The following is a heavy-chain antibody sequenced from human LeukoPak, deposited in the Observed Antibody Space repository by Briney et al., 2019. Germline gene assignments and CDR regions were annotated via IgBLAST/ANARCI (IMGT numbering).Heavy chain of an antibody. CDR3: ARDRRYYGSGSYGVYWYYGMDV. CDR1: GFTFSSYS. J-gene: IGHJ6*02. CDR2: ISSSSSYI. Sequence: PGGSLRLSCAASGFTFSSYSMNWVRQAPGKGLEWVSSISSSSSYIYYADSVKGRFTISRDNAKNSLYLQMNSLRAEDTAVYYRARDRRYYGSGSYGVYWYYGMDVWGQGTSVTVSS. V-gene: IGHV3-21*01. D-gene: IGHD3-10*01.